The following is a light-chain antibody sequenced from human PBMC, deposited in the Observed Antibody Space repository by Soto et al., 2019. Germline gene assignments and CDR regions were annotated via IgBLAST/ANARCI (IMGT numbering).Light chain of an antibody. J-gene: IGKJ4*01. Sequence: DIVLTQSPDSLAVSLGERAAINCKSSQSVFYSSNNKNYLAWYQQKPGQPPKLLVYWASTRESGVPDRFSGSGSGTDFTLTIRSLQAEDVAVYFCQQYYSRPLTFGGGTKVDIK. V-gene: IGKV4-1*01. CDR3: QQYYSRPLT. CDR2: WAS. CDR1: QSVFYSSNNKNY.